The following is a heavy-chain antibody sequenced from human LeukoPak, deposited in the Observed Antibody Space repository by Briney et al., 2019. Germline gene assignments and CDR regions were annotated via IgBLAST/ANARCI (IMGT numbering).Heavy chain of an antibody. J-gene: IGHJ4*02. Sequence: ASVKVSCKASGYTFTSYGISWVRQAPGQGLEWMGWISAYNGNTNYAQKLQGRVTMTTDTSTSTAYMELRSLRSDDTAVYYCARVPQARGVLXYSSSWYYFDYWGQGTLVTVSS. D-gene: IGHD6-13*01. CDR3: ARVPQARGVLXYSSSWYYFDY. CDR1: GYTFTSYG. CDR2: ISAYNGNT. V-gene: IGHV1-18*01.